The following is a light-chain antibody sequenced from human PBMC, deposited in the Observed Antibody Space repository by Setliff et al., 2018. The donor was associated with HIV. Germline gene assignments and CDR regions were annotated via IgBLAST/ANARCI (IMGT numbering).Light chain of an antibody. CDR2: RNN. CDR1: SSNIGSNY. J-gene: IGLJ1*01. Sequence: QSVLTQPPSASGTPGQRVTISCSGSSSNIGSNYVTWYQQLPGAAPRLLIYRNNQRPSGVPDRFSGSKSGTSASLAISGLQSEDEADYYCAAWDDSLNGRVFGTGTKVTVL. CDR3: AAWDDSLNGRV. V-gene: IGLV1-44*01.